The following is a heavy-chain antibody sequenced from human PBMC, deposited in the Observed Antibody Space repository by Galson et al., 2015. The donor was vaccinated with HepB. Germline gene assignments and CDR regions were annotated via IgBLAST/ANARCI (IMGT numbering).Heavy chain of an antibody. D-gene: IGHD2-15*01. CDR3: ARDGGLPDAFDI. CDR1: GFTFSSYG. V-gene: IGHV3-33*01. J-gene: IGHJ3*02. CDR2: IWYDGSNK. Sequence: SLRLSCAASGFTFSSYGVHWVRQAPGKGLEWVAVIWYDGSNKYYADSVKGRFTISRDNSKNMVYLQMNSLRAEDTAVFYCARDGGLPDAFDIWGQGTMVTVSS.